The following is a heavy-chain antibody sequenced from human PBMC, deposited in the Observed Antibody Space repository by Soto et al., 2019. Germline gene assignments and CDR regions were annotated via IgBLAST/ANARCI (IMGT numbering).Heavy chain of an antibody. Sequence: EVQLLESGGGLVQPGGSLRLSCAASGFTFSSYAMSCVRQAPGKGLEWVSAISGSGGSTYYADSVKGRFTISRDNSKNTRYQQMNSLRAEDTAVYYCANHLVRLLWSAASVTAFDIWGQGTMVTVSS. J-gene: IGHJ3*02. CDR2: ISGSGGST. V-gene: IGHV3-23*01. CDR1: GFTFSSYA. CDR3: ANHLVRLLWSAASVTAFDI. D-gene: IGHD2-2*01.